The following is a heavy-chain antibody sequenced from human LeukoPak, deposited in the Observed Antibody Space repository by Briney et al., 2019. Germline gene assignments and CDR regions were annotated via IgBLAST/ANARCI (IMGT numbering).Heavy chain of an antibody. Sequence: GGSLRLSCAASGFTFSTYGMHWVRQAPGKGLEWVAIIWYDGSNKYYADSVQGRFTISRDNSRDTLFLQMHSLRPDDTAVYYCASLPVAGSDDAFDIWGQGTMVTVSS. CDR3: ASLPVAGSDDAFDI. CDR1: GFTFSTYG. CDR2: IWYDGSNK. V-gene: IGHV3-33*01. D-gene: IGHD6-19*01. J-gene: IGHJ3*02.